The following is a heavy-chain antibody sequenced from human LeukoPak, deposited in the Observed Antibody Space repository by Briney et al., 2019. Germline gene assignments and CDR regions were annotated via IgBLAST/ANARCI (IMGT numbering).Heavy chain of an antibody. Sequence: GGSLRLSCSASGFTFSSYSMNWVRQAPGKGLEWVSSISSSSSYIYYADSVKGRFEMSRDNAKNSLELQMTSMEDQDRAVYYCARGWVYGSGRYSYWGQGTLVTVSS. CDR3: ARGWVYGSGRYSY. V-gene: IGHV3-21*01. J-gene: IGHJ4*02. CDR2: ISSSSSYI. D-gene: IGHD3-10*01. CDR1: GFTFSSYS.